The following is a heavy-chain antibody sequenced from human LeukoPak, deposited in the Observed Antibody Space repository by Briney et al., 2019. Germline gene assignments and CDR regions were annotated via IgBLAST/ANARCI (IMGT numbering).Heavy chain of an antibody. CDR1: GFTFDDYA. Sequence: PGGSLRLSCAASGFTFDDYAMHWVRQAPGKGLEWVSGISWNSGSIGYADSVKGRFTISRDNAKNSLYLQMNSLRAEDTALYYCAKAQIRFGELLGSFAEYFQHWGQGTLVTVSS. CDR3: AKAQIRFGELLGSFAEYFQH. CDR2: ISWNSGSI. D-gene: IGHD3-10*01. V-gene: IGHV3-9*01. J-gene: IGHJ1*01.